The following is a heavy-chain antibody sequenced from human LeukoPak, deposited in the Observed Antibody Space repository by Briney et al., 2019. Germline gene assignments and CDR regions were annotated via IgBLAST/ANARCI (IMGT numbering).Heavy chain of an antibody. D-gene: IGHD1-14*01. CDR3: ATEKAWNHGGFDY. CDR2: IIPIFGTA. V-gene: IGHV1-69*05. Sequence: ASVKVSCKASGGTFSSYAISWVRQAPGQGLEWMGGIIPIFGTANYAQKFQGRVTITTDESTSTAYMELSSLRSEDTAVYYCATEKAWNHGGFDYWGQGTPVIVSS. CDR1: GGTFSSYA. J-gene: IGHJ4*02.